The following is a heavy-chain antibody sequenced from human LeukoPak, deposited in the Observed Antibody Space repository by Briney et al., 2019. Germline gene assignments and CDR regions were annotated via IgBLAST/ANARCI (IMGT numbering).Heavy chain of an antibody. CDR3: AKSRVVDRRGYFDY. CDR2: IGTGGDT. CDR1: GFTFNIYP. Sequence: QAGDSLRLSCVASGFTFNIYPMTWVRQSPEKGLEWVSTIGTGGDTYYADSVKGRFTISRDDSKNTLYLQMHSLGAEDTAVYYCAKSRVVDRRGYFDYWAREPWSPSPQ. J-gene: IGHJ4*02. V-gene: IGHV3-23*01. D-gene: IGHD2-15*01.